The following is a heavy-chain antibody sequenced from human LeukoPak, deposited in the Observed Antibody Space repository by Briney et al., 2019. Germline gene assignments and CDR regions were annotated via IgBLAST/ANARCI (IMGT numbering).Heavy chain of an antibody. CDR2: IHSSGGTI. CDR1: GFTFSSYD. J-gene: IGHJ4*02. D-gene: IGHD1-1*01. Sequence: AGGSLRLSCAASGFTFSSYDMNWVRQAPGKGLEWVSYIHSSGGTIYYADSVKGRFTISRDSAKNSVYLRMNSLRAEDTALYYCARKLTGTTYFDCWGQGTLVTASS. V-gene: IGHV3-48*03. CDR3: ARKLTGTTYFDC.